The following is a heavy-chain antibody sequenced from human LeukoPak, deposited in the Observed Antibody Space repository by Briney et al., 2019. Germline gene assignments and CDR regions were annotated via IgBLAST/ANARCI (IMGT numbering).Heavy chain of an antibody. Sequence: GESLKISCRGSGYRFTNYWIGWVRQMPGKGLEWMGMINPGDSDTRYSPSFQGQVTFSADKSINTAYLQWSSLKASDTAMYYCARLANTAFDYWGQGSLVTVSS. CDR2: INPGDSDT. D-gene: IGHD4/OR15-4a*01. CDR3: ARLANTAFDY. J-gene: IGHJ4*02. V-gene: IGHV5-51*01. CDR1: GYRFTNYW.